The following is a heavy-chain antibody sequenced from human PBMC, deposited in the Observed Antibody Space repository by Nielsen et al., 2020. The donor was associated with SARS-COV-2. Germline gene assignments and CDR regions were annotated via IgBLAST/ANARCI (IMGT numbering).Heavy chain of an antibody. D-gene: IGHD5-24*01. CDR3: AREFGQRGWPYKTYLDS. J-gene: IGHJ5*01. CDR1: GFDLTMYG. V-gene: IGHV3-30*03. CDR2: ISYHGGGQ. Sequence: GESLKISCEVSGFDLTMYGIHWVRQAPGKGLEWLSVISYHGGGQHVPDSVRGRFTVSRDVSKSTVYLEMSGLGPEDTAVYFCAREFGQRGWPYKTYLDSWGQGTLVTVSS.